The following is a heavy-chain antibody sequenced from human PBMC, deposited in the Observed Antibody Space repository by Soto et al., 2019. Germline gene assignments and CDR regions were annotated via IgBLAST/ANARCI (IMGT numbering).Heavy chain of an antibody. V-gene: IGHV3-66*01. CDR3: STSASKPRFDS. CDR1: GFTVSNNY. CDR2: ISSGGIT. Sequence: LRLSCAASGFTVSNNYMNWVRQAPGKGLEWVSLISSGGITYYTTSVKGRFTISRDTSRNTLYLHMSSLRAEAPAVYYCSTSASKPRFDSWGQGDLVTVSS. D-gene: IGHD1-26*01. J-gene: IGHJ4*02.